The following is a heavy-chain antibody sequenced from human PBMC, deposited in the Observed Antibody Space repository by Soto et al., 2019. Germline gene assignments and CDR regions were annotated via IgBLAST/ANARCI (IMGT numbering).Heavy chain of an antibody. D-gene: IGHD4-17*01. Sequence: GGSLRLSCAASGFTFSSYSMTWVRQAPGKGLEWVSYISSTSNTIYYADSVKGRFTISRDTAKNSLYLHMNSLSAEDTAVYYCARDGRIFYGDKNRGYDYWGQGTLVTVSS. CDR2: ISSTSNTI. J-gene: IGHJ4*02. CDR3: ARDGRIFYGDKNRGYDY. CDR1: GFTFSSYS. V-gene: IGHV3-48*01.